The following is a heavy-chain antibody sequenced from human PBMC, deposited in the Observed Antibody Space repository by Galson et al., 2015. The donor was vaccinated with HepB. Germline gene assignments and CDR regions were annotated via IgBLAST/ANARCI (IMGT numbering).Heavy chain of an antibody. J-gene: IGHJ6*02. CDR3: VRGAYGLDV. V-gene: IGHV3-11*01. CDR1: GFTFSVYY. CDR2: ISSSGRTI. Sequence: SLRLSCAASGFTFSVYYMSWIRQAPGKGLDWVSYISSSGRTIYYADSVKGRFTISRDNAKNSLHLQMNSLRAEDTAVYYCVRGAYGLDVWGQGTTVTVSS.